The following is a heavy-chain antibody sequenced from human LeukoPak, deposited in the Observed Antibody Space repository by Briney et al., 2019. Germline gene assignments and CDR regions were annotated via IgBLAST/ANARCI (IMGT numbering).Heavy chain of an antibody. CDR3: ARHSFSVAPYYYYYMDV. V-gene: IGHV3-30*02. CDR1: GFTFSSYG. D-gene: IGHD6-19*01. CDR2: IRYDGSNK. J-gene: IGHJ6*03. Sequence: GGSLRLSCAASGFTFSSYGMHWVRQAPGKGLEWVAFIRYDGSNKYYADSVKGRFTISRDNSKNTLYLQMNNLRAEDTAVYYCARHSFSVAPYYYYYMDVWGKGTTVTISS.